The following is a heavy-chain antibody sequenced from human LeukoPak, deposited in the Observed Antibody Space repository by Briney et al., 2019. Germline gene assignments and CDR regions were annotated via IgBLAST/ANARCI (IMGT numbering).Heavy chain of an antibody. V-gene: IGHV3-23*01. J-gene: IGHJ5*02. D-gene: IGHD3-10*01. CDR1: GFTFSSYA. CDR3: AKDPTVRGVIPNWFDP. Sequence: GSLRLSCAASGFTFSSYAMSWVRQAPGKGLEWVSAISGSGGSTYYADSVKGRFTISRDNSKNTLYLQMNSLRAEDTAVYYCAKDPTVRGVIPNWFDPWGQGTLVTVSS. CDR2: ISGSGGST.